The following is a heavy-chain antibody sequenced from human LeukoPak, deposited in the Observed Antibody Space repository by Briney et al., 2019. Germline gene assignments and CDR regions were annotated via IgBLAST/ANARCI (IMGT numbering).Heavy chain of an antibody. CDR1: GFTVSSNY. CDR2: IYSGGST. D-gene: IGHD4-11*01. J-gene: IGHJ6*02. Sequence: PGGSLRLSCAASGFTVSSNYMSWVRQAPGKGLEWVSVIYSGGSTYYADSVKGRFTISRDNSKNTLYLQMNSLRAEDTAVYYCARDAVTLNYYYSMDVWGQGTTVTVSS. CDR3: ARDAVTLNYYYSMDV. V-gene: IGHV3-53*01.